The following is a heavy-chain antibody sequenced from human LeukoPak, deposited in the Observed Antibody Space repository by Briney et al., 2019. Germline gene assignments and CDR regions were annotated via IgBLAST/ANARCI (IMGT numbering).Heavy chain of an antibody. CDR2: ISAYNGNT. CDR3: ASSLGANRGSYRVI. CDR1: GYTFTSYG. V-gene: IGHV1-18*01. J-gene: IGHJ4*02. Sequence: GASVKVSCKASGYTFTSYGISWVRQAPGQGLEWMGWISAYNGNTNYAQKLQGRVTMTTDTSTSTAYMELRSLRSDDTAVYYCASSLGANRGSYRVIWGQGTLVTVSS. D-gene: IGHD1-26*01.